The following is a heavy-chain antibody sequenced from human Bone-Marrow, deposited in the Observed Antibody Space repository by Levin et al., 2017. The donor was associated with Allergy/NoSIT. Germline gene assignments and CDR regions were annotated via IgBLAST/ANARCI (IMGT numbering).Heavy chain of an antibody. CDR2: IGGTGGST. J-gene: IGHJ2*01. Sequence: HAGGSLRLSCAASRFMFSNYAMSWVRQAPGKGLEWVSAIGGTGGSTFYSESVKGRCTISRDNSKNTLYLEMNSLRAEDTAVYYCAREQWLSSYWYFDLWGRGTLVTVSS. D-gene: IGHD6-19*01. CDR1: RFMFSNYA. V-gene: IGHV3-23*01. CDR3: AREQWLSSYWYFDL.